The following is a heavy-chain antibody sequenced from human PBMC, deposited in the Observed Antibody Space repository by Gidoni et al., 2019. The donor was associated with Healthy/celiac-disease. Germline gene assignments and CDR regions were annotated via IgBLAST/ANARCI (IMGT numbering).Heavy chain of an antibody. CDR2: ISGSGGST. CDR3: AKDIAVAAYYYYGMDV. V-gene: IGHV3-23*01. D-gene: IGHD6-19*01. CDR1: GFTFSSYA. J-gene: IGHJ6*02. Sequence: EVQLLESGGGLVQPGGSLRLSCAASGFTFSSYAMSWVLQAPGKGLEWVSAISGSGGSTYYADSVKGRFTISRDNSKNTLYLQMNSLRAEDTAVYYCAKDIAVAAYYYYGMDVWGQGTTVTVSS.